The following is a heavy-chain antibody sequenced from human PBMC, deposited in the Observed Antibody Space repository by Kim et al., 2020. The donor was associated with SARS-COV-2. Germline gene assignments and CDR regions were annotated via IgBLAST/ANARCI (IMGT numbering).Heavy chain of an antibody. CDR1: GGSISSSNW. Sequence: SETLSLTCAVSGGSISSSNWWSWVRQPPGKGLEWIGEIYHSGSTNYNPSLKSRVTISVDKSKNQFSLKLSSVTAADTAVYYCASVVGATNGDDAFDIWGQGTMVTVSS. CDR2: IYHSGST. J-gene: IGHJ3*02. D-gene: IGHD1-26*01. V-gene: IGHV4-4*02. CDR3: ASVVGATNGDDAFDI.